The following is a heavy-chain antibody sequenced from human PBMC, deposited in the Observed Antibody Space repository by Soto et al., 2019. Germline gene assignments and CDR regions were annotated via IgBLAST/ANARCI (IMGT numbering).Heavy chain of an antibody. Sequence: ASVKVSCKASGYTFTGYGICWVRQAPGQGLEWMGWISAYNGNTNYAQKLQGRVTITRDTSASTAYMELSSLRSEDTAVYYCARGGSLYWYFDLWGRGTLVTAPQ. V-gene: IGHV1-18*01. J-gene: IGHJ2*01. CDR2: ISAYNGNT. CDR1: GYTFTGYG. CDR3: ARGGSLYWYFDL. D-gene: IGHD1-26*01.